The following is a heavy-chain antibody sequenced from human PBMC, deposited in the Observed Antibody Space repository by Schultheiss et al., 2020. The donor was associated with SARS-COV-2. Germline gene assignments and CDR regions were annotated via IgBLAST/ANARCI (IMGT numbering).Heavy chain of an antibody. V-gene: IGHV3-23*01. D-gene: IGHD2-2*01. CDR2: ISGGGGST. CDR1: GFTFSSYA. CDR3: ARGVVPAASFDC. J-gene: IGHJ4*02. Sequence: GGSLRLSCAASGFTFSSYAMSWVRQTPGKGLEWVSTISGGGGSTYYADSVKGRFTISRNNAKNTLSLQLTSLRAEDTAVYYCARGVVPAASFDCWGQGTLVTVSS.